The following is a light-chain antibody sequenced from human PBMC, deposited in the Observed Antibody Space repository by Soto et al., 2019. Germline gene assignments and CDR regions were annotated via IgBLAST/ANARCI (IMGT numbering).Light chain of an antibody. Sequence: DIQMTQSPSTLSASLGDRVTITCRASQTVNAWLAWYQHKPGKAPKPLIYDASILESGVPARFSGSGSGTEFILTISSLLPDDVGTYYCQQYNTHSGTFGQGTKVDIK. CDR2: DAS. J-gene: IGKJ1*01. V-gene: IGKV1-5*01. CDR1: QTVNAW. CDR3: QQYNTHSGT.